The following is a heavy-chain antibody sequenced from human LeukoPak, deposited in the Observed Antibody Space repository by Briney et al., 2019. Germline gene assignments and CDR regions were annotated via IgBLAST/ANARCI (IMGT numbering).Heavy chain of an antibody. D-gene: IGHD2-8*01. CDR3: GGGRHPDIVLMVYAIRRGGYFDY. V-gene: IGHV4-34*01. Sequence: SETLSLTCAVYGGSFSGYYWSWIRQPPGKGLEWIGEINHSGSTNYNPSLKSRVTISVDTSKNQFSLKLSSVTAADTAVYYCGGGRHPDIVLMVYAIRRGGYFDYWGQGTLVTVSS. J-gene: IGHJ4*02. CDR1: GGSFSGYY. CDR2: INHSGST.